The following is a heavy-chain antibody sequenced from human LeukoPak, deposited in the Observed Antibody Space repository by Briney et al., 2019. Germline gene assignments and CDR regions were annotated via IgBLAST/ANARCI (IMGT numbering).Heavy chain of an antibody. Sequence: ASVKVSCKASGYTFTGYYMHWVRQAPGQGLEWMGWINPNSGGTNYAQKFQGRVTMTRDTSISTAYMELSRLRSDGTAVYYCARAIGITIFRVVTPTHFDYWGQGTLVTVPS. CDR3: ARAIGITIFRVVTPTHFDY. CDR1: GYTFTGYY. D-gene: IGHD3-3*01. J-gene: IGHJ4*02. CDR2: INPNSGGT. V-gene: IGHV1-2*02.